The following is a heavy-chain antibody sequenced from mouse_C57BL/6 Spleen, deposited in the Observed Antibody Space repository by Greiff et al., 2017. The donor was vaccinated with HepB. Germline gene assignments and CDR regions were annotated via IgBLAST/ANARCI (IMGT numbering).Heavy chain of an antibody. CDR2: IDPSDSYT. V-gene: IGHV1-69*01. CDR1: GYTFTSYW. Sequence: QVQLQQPGAELVMPGASVKLSCKASGYTFTSYWMHWVKQRPGQGLEWIGEIDPSDSYTNYNQKFKGKSTLTVDKSSSTAYMQLSSLTSEDSAVYYCARREGLRRDGAWFAYWGQGTLVTVSA. D-gene: IGHD2-2*01. J-gene: IGHJ3*01. CDR3: ARREGLRRDGAWFAY.